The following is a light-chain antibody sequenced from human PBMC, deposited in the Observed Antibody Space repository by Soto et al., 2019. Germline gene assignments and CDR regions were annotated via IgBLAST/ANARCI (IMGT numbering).Light chain of an antibody. CDR3: FSHRGGDSHV. J-gene: IGLJ1*01. CDR1: SSDVGAYNY. V-gene: IGLV2-14*01. Sequence: QSALTQPACVSWSPGQSITISCSGTSSDVGAYNYVSWYQQYPGKAPKLMIYGVTNRPSGVSNRFSGSKTGNTASLTISGLQAEDEADYYCFSHRGGDSHVFGTGTKVTVL. CDR2: GVT.